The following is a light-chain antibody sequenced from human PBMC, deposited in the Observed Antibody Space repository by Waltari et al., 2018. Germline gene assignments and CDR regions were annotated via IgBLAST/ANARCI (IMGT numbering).Light chain of an antibody. CDR2: GKT. J-gene: IGLJ2*01. V-gene: IGLV3-19*01. Sequence: SSDLTQDPAVSVALGQTVRITCQGDILRTYFGNWYRQKPGQPPELVIYGKTNRPSGIPDRFAASSSGNTASFIITGAQAEDEADYYCSSRELSGHVVFGGGTRLTVL. CDR1: ILRTYF. CDR3: SSRELSGHVV.